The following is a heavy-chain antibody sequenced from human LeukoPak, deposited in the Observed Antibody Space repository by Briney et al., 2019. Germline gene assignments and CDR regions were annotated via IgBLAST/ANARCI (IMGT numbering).Heavy chain of an antibody. V-gene: IGHV4-4*07. J-gene: IGHJ4*02. CDR1: GGSISSYY. Sequence: PSETLSLTCTVSGGSISSYYWSWSRQPAGKGLEWSGRIYTSGSTNYNPSLKSRVTMSVDTSKNQFSLKLSSVTAAHTAVYYCAREGATMVRGVLIGGYLDYWGQGTLVTVSS. CDR3: AREGATMVRGVLIGGYLDY. D-gene: IGHD3-10*01. CDR2: IYTSGST.